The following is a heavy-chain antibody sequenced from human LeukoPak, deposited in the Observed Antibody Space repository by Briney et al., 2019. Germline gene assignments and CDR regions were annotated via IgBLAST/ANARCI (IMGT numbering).Heavy chain of an antibody. D-gene: IGHD2-2*02. J-gene: IGHJ4*02. CDR1: GFTFDDYG. CDR3: AREGELGGYCSSTSCYTFDY. V-gene: IGHV3-20*04. Sequence: GGSLRLSCAASGFTFDDYGMSWVRQAPGKGLEWVSGINWNGGSTGYADSVKGGFTISRDNSKNSLYLQMNSLRAEDTALYYCAREGELGGYCSSTSCYTFDYWGQGTLVTVSS. CDR2: INWNGGST.